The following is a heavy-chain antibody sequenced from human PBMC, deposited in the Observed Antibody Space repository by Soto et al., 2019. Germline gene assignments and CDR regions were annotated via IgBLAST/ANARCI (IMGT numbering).Heavy chain of an antibody. V-gene: IGHV1-24*01. D-gene: IGHD4-4*01. CDR3: ATWGDYSNYKAHYYYYGMDV. CDR1: GYTLTELS. Sequence: ASVKVSCKVSGYTLTELSMHWVRQAPGKGLEWMGGFDPEDGETIYAQKFQGRVTMTEDTSTDTAYMELSSLRSEDTAVYYCATWGDYSNYKAHYYYYGMDVWGQGTTVTVSS. J-gene: IGHJ6*02. CDR2: FDPEDGET.